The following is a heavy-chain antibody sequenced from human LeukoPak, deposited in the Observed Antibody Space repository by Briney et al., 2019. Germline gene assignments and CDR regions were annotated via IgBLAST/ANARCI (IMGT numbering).Heavy chain of an antibody. V-gene: IGHV1-69*06. Sequence: SVKVSCKASGGTFSSYAISWVRQAPGQGLEWMGGIIPIFGTANYAQKFQGRVTITADKSTSTAYMELSSLRSEDTVVYYCAREYLYDYVWGSYRWRGFDYWGQGTLVTVSS. J-gene: IGHJ4*02. CDR1: GGTFSSYA. CDR2: IIPIFGTA. D-gene: IGHD3-16*02. CDR3: AREYLYDYVWGSYRWRGFDY.